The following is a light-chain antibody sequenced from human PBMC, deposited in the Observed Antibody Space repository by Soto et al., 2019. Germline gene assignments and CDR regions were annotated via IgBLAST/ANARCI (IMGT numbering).Light chain of an antibody. J-gene: IGLJ1*01. V-gene: IGLV2-14*01. CDR1: ISDIGGYEY. CDR3: SSYTSSSTYV. Sequence: QSALAQPASVSGSPGQSITISCTGTISDIGGYEYVSWYQQHPGKAPRLMIYEATYRPSGVSNRFSGSKSGSAASLTISGLQAEDEADYYCSSYTSSSTYVFATGTKVTVL. CDR2: EAT.